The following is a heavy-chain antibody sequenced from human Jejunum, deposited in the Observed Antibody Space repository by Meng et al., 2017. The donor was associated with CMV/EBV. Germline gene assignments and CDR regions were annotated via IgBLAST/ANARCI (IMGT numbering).Heavy chain of an antibody. CDR3: ARNARGSGY. Sequence: LSCAASGFTFSTYWMTWVRQAPGKGLEWVANIKQDGSEKYYVDSVKGRFTISRDNAKNSLFLQMNSLRAEDTAMYYCARNARGSGYWGQGTLVTVSS. CDR2: IKQDGSEK. J-gene: IGHJ4*02. CDR1: GFTFSTYW. D-gene: IGHD3-10*01. V-gene: IGHV3-7*01.